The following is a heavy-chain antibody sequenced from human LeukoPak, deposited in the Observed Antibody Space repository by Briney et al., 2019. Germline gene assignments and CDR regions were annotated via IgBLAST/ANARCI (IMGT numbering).Heavy chain of an antibody. CDR2: IHYVGTT. Sequence: SETLSLTCAVSGVSFDDYYWSWVRQSPGKGLEWIGYIHYVGTTNYNPSLKSRVTMSLDTPKNQFSLNLFSVTAADTAIYYCARTTTTPYYSYFYMDVWGKGTTVTVSS. CDR1: GVSFDDYY. J-gene: IGHJ6*03. CDR3: ARTTTTPYYSYFYMDV. V-gene: IGHV4-59*01. D-gene: IGHD1-1*01.